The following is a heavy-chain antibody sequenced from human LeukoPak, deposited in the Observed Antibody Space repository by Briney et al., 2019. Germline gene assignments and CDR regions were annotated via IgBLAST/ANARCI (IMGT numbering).Heavy chain of an antibody. Sequence: SETLSPTCAVYGGSFSGNYWSWIRQPAGKGLEWIGRIYTSGSTNYNPSLKSRVTMSVDTSKNQFSLKLSSVTAADTAVYYCAGGGDILTGYYDNWFDPWGQGTLVTVSS. CDR1: GGSFSGNY. CDR3: AGGGDILTGYYDNWFDP. D-gene: IGHD3-9*01. CDR2: IYTSGST. J-gene: IGHJ5*02. V-gene: IGHV4-59*10.